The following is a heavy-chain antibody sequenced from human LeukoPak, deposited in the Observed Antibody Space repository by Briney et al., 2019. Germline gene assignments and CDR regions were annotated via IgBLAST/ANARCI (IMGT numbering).Heavy chain of an antibody. CDR3: ARGPRNDILTGYYPTDDY. J-gene: IGHJ4*02. CDR1: GVTVSNNY. CDR2: IYSDGNT. D-gene: IGHD3-9*01. Sequence: PGGSLRLSCAGSGVTVSNNYMSWVRQAPGKGLEWVSVIYSDGNTFYADSVKGRFTISRDNSKNTLYLQMNSLRAEDTAVYYCARGPRNDILTGYYPTDDYWGQGTLVTVSS. V-gene: IGHV3-53*01.